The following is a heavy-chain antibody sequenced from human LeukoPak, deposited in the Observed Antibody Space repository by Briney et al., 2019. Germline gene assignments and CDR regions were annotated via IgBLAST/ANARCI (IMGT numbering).Heavy chain of an antibody. D-gene: IGHD4-11*01. CDR3: ARLGGYSKSFDY. CDR2: VSSSSSYI. V-gene: IGHV3-21*01. J-gene: IGHJ4*02. Sequence: AGGSLRLSCAASGFTFSSYSMNWVRQAPGKGLEWVSSVSSSSSYIYYADSVKGRFTISRDIAKNSLYLQMNSLRAEDTAVYYCARLGGYSKSFDYWGQGTLVTVSS. CDR1: GFTFSSYS.